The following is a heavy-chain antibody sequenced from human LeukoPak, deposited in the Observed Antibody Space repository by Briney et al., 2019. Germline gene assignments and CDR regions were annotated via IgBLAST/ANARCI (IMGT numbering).Heavy chain of an antibody. J-gene: IGHJ4*02. CDR2: INHSGST. CDR1: GGSFSGYY. Sequence: PSETLSLTCAVYGGSFSGYYWSWIRQPPGKGLEWIGEINHSGSTNYNPSLKSRVTISVDTSKYQFSLKLSSVTAADTAVYYCARGAGYCSSTSCFAFDYWGQGTLVTVSS. V-gene: IGHV4-34*01. D-gene: IGHD2-2*01. CDR3: ARGAGYCSSTSCFAFDY.